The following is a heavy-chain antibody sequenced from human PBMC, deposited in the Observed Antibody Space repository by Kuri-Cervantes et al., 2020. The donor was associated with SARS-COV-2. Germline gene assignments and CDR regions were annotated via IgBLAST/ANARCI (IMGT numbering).Heavy chain of an antibody. D-gene: IGHD6-19*01. CDR3: ARGRVVAVAGWGWFDP. J-gene: IGHJ5*02. CDR1: GGSIGSYY. V-gene: IGHV4-59*12. CDR2: IYYSGST. Sequence: SETLSLTCKVSGGSIGSYYWSWIRQPPGKGLEWIGYIYYSGSTNHNPSLKSRVTISVDTSKNQFSLQLNSVTPEDTAVYYCARGRVVAVAGWGWFDPWGQGTLVTVSS.